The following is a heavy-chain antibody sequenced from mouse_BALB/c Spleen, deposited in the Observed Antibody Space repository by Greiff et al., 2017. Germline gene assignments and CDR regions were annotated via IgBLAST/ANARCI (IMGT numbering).Heavy chain of an antibody. D-gene: IGHD2-4*01. V-gene: IGHV1-18*01. Sequence: EVKLQESGPELVKPGASVKIPCKASGYTFTDYNMDWVKQSHGKSLEWIGDINPNNGGTIYNQKFKGKATLTVDKSSSTAYMELRSLTSEDTAVYYCARYDYDAWFAYWGQGTLVTVSA. CDR2: INPNNGGT. CDR1: GYTFTDYN. CDR3: ARYDYDAWFAY. J-gene: IGHJ3*01.